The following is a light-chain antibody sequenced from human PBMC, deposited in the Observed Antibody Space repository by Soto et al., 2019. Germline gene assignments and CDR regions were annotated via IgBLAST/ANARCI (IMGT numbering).Light chain of an antibody. CDR2: DAS. CDR1: QSVRSW. J-gene: IGKJ1*01. V-gene: IGKV1-5*01. CDR3: QQYNSYWT. Sequence: GDRVTMTCRASQSVRSWLAWYQQKPGRAPKFLIYDASSLESGVPSRFSGSGSGTEFTLTISSLQPDEFATDYCQQYNSYWTFGQGTKVELK.